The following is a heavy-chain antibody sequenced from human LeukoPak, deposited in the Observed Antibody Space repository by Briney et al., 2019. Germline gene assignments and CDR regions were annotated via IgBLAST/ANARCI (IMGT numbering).Heavy chain of an antibody. V-gene: IGHV4-4*07. CDR1: GGSISSYY. J-gene: IGHJ2*01. CDR3: ARVSSSWYQDWYFDL. Sequence: SETLSLTCTVSGGSISSYYWSWIRQPAGKGLEWIGRTYTSGSTNYNPSLKSRVTMSVDMSKNQFSLKLSSMIAADTAVYYCARVSSSWYQDWYFDLWGRGTLVTVPS. D-gene: IGHD6-13*01. CDR2: TYTSGST.